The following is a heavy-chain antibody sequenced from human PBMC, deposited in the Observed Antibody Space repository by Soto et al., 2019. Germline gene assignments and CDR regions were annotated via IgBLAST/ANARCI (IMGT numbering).Heavy chain of an antibody. CDR2: IYSSGST. CDR1: GGSISNYY. CDR3: ARDHPHSYGVYYFDY. D-gene: IGHD5-18*01. J-gene: IGHJ4*02. Sequence: SETLCLTCTVSGGSISNYYWSCLRQPPGKGLEWIGYIYSSGSTHYNPSLQSRVTISADTSKNQVSLKVRSVTAADTAVYYCARDHPHSYGVYYFDYWGQATPVTVSS. V-gene: IGHV4-59*01.